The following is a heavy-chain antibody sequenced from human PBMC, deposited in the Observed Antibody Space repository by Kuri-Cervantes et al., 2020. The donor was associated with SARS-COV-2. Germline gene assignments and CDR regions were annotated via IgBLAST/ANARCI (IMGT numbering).Heavy chain of an antibody. CDR3: ARGVLYYYYYMDV. D-gene: IGHD3-3*01. J-gene: IGHJ6*03. Sequence: ESLKISCTVSGDSISSSRYYWGWIRQPPGKGLEWIGSMYYSGSTYYNPSLKSRVTISVDTSKNQFSLKLSSVTAADTAVYYCARGVLYYYYYMDVWGKGTTVTVSS. CDR1: GDSISSSRYY. CDR2: MYYSGST. V-gene: IGHV4-39*01.